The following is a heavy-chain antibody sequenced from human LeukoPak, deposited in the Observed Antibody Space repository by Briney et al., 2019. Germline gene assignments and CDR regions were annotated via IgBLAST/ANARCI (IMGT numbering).Heavy chain of an antibody. CDR2: IYYSGST. D-gene: IGHD2-2*01. CDR3: ARSSYCSSTSCNYWYFDL. CDR1: GGSISSYY. Sequence: SETLSLTCTVSGGSISSYYWSWIRQPPGKGLEWIGYIYYSGSTNYNPSLKSRVTISVDTSKNQFSLKLSSVTAADTAVYYCARSSYCSSTSCNYWYFDLWGRGTLVTVSS. V-gene: IGHV4-59*01. J-gene: IGHJ2*01.